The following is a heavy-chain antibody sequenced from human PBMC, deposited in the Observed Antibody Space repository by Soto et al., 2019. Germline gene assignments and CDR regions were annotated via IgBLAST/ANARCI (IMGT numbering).Heavy chain of an antibody. CDR1: GGSISSGGYY. D-gene: IGHD1-26*01. V-gene: IGHV4-31*03. Sequence: QVQLQESGPGLVKPSQTLSLTCTVSGGSISSGGYYWSWIRQHPGKGLEWIGYIYYSGSTYYNPSLKSRVTISVDTSKNQFSLKLSSVTAADTAVYYCARVGAPNHYCYYGMDVWGKGTKVTVSS. CDR2: IYYSGST. CDR3: ARVGAPNHYCYYGMDV. J-gene: IGHJ6*04.